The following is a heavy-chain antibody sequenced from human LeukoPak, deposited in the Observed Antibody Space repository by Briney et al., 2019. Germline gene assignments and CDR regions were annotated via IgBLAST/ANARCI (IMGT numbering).Heavy chain of an antibody. V-gene: IGHV3-30*02. J-gene: IGHJ4*02. Sequence: GGSLRLSCAASGFTFSSYGMHWVRQAPGKGLEWVAFIRYDGSNKYYAGSVKGRFTMSRDNSKNTLYLQMNSLRAEDTAVYYCAKDWNDYYGSGSYFDYWGQGTLVTVSS. CDR3: AKDWNDYYGSGSYFDY. CDR1: GFTFSSYG. CDR2: IRYDGSNK. D-gene: IGHD3-10*01.